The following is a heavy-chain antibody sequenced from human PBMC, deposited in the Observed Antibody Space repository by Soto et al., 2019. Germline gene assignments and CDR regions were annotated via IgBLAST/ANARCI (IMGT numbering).Heavy chain of an antibody. D-gene: IGHD6-13*01. V-gene: IGHV4-59*01. CDR3: ARAGHSSSWDYYYMDV. CDR1: GGSISSYY. Sequence: SETLSLTFTVSGGSISSYYWRCIRQTPGKGLEWIGYIYYSGSTNYNPSIKSRVTISVDTSKNQFSLKLSSVTAADTAVYYCARAGHSSSWDYYYMDVWGKGTTVT. J-gene: IGHJ6*03. CDR2: IYYSGST.